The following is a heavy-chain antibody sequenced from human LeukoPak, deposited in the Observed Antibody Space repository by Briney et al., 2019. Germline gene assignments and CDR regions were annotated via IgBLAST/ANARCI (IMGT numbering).Heavy chain of an antibody. D-gene: IGHD1-14*01. CDR2: ISYDGSNK. J-gene: IGHJ4*02. V-gene: IGHV3-30*04. Sequence: PGGSLRLSCAASGFTFSSYAMHWVRQAPGKGLEWVAVISYDGSNKYYADSVKGRFTISRDNAKNSLYLQMNTLRAEDTAIYYCATFSGAHHKTFDSWGQGTLVTVSS. CDR3: ATFSGAHHKTFDS. CDR1: GFTFSSYA.